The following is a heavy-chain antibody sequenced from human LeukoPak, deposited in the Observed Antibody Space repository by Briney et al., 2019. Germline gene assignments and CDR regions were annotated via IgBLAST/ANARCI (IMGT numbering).Heavy chain of an antibody. V-gene: IGHV3-21*01. CDR3: ARAGYSSSWYGKHYYYYYMDV. Sequence: GGSLRLSCAASGFTFSSYSMNWVRQAPGKGLEWVSSISSSSSYIYYADSVEGRFTISRDNAKNSLYLQMNSLRAEDTAVYYCARAGYSSSWYGKHYYYYYMDVWGKGTTVTISS. D-gene: IGHD6-13*01. CDR2: ISSSSSYI. J-gene: IGHJ6*03. CDR1: GFTFSSYS.